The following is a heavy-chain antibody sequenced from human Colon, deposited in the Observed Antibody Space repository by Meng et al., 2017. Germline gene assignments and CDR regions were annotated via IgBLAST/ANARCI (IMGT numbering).Heavy chain of an antibody. J-gene: IGHJ4*02. CDR3: ARDRYYGSGSYYPFDY. D-gene: IGHD3-10*01. V-gene: IGHV3-74*01. CDR1: GFTFSSYW. CDR2: INSDGSST. Sequence: GGSLRLSCAASGFTFSSYWMHWVRQAPGKGLVWVSRINSDGSSTSYADSVKGRFTISRDNAKNTLYLQMNSLRAEDTAVYYYARDRYYGSGSYYPFDYWGQGTLVTVSS.